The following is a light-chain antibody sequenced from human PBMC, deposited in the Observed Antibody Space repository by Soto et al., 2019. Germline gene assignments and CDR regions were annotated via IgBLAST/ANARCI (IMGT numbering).Light chain of an antibody. V-gene: IGLV2-14*01. CDR1: SSDFGGYNY. J-gene: IGLJ1*01. CDR3: CSYTSSNRLV. CDR2: DVS. Sequence: QSAPTQPASVSGTPGQSITISCTGTSSDFGGYNYVSWYQQHPGSATKVLIYDVSNRPAGVSDRFSGSRSGNTASMTMSGLHSEDEADYYCCSYTSSNRLVCGTGTKVTVL.